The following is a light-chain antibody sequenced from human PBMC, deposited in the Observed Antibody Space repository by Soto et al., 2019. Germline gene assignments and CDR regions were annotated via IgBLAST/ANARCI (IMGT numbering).Light chain of an antibody. CDR3: SSYTSSSPVV. Sequence: QSVLTQPASVSGSPGQSITISCTGTSSDVGGYNYVSWYQQHPGKAPKLMIYEVSNRPSGVSNRFSGSKSGNTASLTISGLQAEEEADYYCSSYTSSSPVVFGGGT. CDR2: EVS. CDR1: SSDVGGYNY. J-gene: IGLJ2*01. V-gene: IGLV2-14*01.